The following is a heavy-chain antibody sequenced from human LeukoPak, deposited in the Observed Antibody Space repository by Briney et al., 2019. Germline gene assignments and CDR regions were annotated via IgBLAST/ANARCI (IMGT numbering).Heavy chain of an antibody. D-gene: IGHD4-17*01. CDR3: ARDGRATVTGTYYYYGMDV. Sequence: GGSLRLSCAASGFTFSSYSMNWVRQAPGKGLEWVSSISSSSSYIYYADSVKGRSTISRDNAKNSLYLQMNSLRAEDTAVYYCARDGRATVTGTYYYYGMDVWGQGTTVTVSS. J-gene: IGHJ6*02. CDR2: ISSSSSYI. CDR1: GFTFSSYS. V-gene: IGHV3-21*01.